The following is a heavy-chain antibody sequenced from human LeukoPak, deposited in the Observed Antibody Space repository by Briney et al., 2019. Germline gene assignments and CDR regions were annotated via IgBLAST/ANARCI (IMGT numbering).Heavy chain of an antibody. CDR3: ASLSRWGGAAANFDY. Sequence: GGSLRLSCAASGFTFSSYEMNWVRQAPGKGLEWVSYISSSGSTIYYADSVKGRFTISRDNAKNSLYLQMTSLRAEDTAVYYCASLSRWGGAAANFDYWGQGTLVTVSS. CDR1: GFTFSSYE. CDR2: ISSSGSTI. J-gene: IGHJ4*02. D-gene: IGHD6-13*01. V-gene: IGHV3-48*03.